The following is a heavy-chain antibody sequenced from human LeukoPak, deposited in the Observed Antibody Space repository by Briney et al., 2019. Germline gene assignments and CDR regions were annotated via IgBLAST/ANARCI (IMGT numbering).Heavy chain of an antibody. V-gene: IGHV3-23*01. J-gene: IGHJ4*02. D-gene: IGHD5-24*01. CDR1: GFTFSSYA. CDR3: AKDPRVGSRVATPCH. Sequence: GGSLRLSCAASGFTFSSYAMSWVRQAPGKGLEWVSAISGSGGSTYYADSVKGRFTISRDNSKGTLFLQMNSLRAEDTAVYYCAKDPRVGSRVATPCHWGQGTLVTVSS. CDR2: ISGSGGST.